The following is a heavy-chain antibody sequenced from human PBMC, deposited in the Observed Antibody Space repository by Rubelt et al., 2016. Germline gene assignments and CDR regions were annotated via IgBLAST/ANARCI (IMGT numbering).Heavy chain of an antibody. J-gene: IGHJ2*01. CDR2: GST. V-gene: IGHV3-20*01. D-gene: IGHD6-19*01. Sequence: GSTGYAYSVKGRFTISRDNAKNSLYLQMNSLISEDTPLYHCAWATVAGYWYFDLWGRGTLVTVSS. CDR3: AWATVAGYWYFDL.